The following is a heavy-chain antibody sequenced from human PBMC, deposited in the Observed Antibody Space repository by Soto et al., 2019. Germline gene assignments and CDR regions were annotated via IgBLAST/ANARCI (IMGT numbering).Heavy chain of an antibody. CDR3: AKDLHWYGMDV. D-gene: IGHD1-1*01. CDR1: GFTFSSYG. Sequence: PGGSLRLSCAASGFTFSSYGMHWVRQAPGKGLEWVAVIWYDGSNKYYADSVKGRFTISRDNSKNTLYLQMNSLRGDDTAVYYCAKDLHWYGMDVWGQGTTVTVSS. CDR2: IWYDGSNK. J-gene: IGHJ6*02. V-gene: IGHV3-33*06.